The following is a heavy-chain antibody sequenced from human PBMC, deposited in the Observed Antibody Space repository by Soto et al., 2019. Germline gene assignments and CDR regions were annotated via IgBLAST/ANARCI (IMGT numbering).Heavy chain of an antibody. CDR1: GYTFTGYD. J-gene: IGHJ5*02. CDR3: ARDPTRIAARPGNWFDP. D-gene: IGHD6-6*01. V-gene: IGHV1-2*02. Sequence: QVQLVQSGAEVKKPGASVKVSCKASGYTFTGYDMHWVRQAPGQGLEWMGWINPNSGGTNYAQKFQGRVTMTRDTSISTAYMELSRLRSDDTAVYSCARDPTRIAARPGNWFDPWGQGTLVTVSS. CDR2: INPNSGGT.